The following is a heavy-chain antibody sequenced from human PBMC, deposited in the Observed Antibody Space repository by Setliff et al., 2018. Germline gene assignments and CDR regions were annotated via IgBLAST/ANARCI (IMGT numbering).Heavy chain of an antibody. CDR1: GFTFSSYG. CDR3: AKDTGAAKYGMDV. V-gene: IGHV3-30*02. J-gene: IGHJ6*02. D-gene: IGHD2-15*01. CDR2: IRYDGSNK. Sequence: GESLTISCAASGFTFSSYGMHWVRQAPGKGLEWVAFIRYDGSNKYYADSVKGRFTISRDNSKNTLYLQMNSLRAEDTAVYYCAKDTGAAKYGMDVWGQGTTVTVSS.